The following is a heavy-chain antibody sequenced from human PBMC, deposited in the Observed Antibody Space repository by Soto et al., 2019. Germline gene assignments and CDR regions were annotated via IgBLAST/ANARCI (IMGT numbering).Heavy chain of an antibody. CDR3: ARSGDSSGYYYGAFGI. J-gene: IGHJ3*02. CDR1: GGTFSSYA. V-gene: IGHV1-69*01. CDR2: IIPIFGTA. Sequence: NASGGTFSSYAISWVRQAPGQGLEWMGGIIPIFGTANYAQKFQGRVTITADESTSTAYMELSSLRSEDTAVYYCARSGDSSGYYYGAFGIWGQGTMVTVSS. D-gene: IGHD3-22*01.